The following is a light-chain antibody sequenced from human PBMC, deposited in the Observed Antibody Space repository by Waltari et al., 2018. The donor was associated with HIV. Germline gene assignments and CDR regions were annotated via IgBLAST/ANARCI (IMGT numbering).Light chain of an antibody. V-gene: IGLV2-14*03. Sequence: QSALTQPASVSGSPRQSITISCTGARSDVGDYNFVAWYQQHPDNAPKLIIYDVNDRPSGVSIRFSGSKSGNTASLTISGLQAEDEADYYCCSYSLTHTLVFGSGTKVTVL. CDR2: DVN. J-gene: IGLJ1*01. CDR1: RSDVGDYNF. CDR3: CSYSLTHTLV.